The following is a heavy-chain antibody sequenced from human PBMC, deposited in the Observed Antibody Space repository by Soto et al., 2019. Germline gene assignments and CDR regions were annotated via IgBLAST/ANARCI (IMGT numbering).Heavy chain of an antibody. V-gene: IGHV5-10-1*01. D-gene: IGHD3-10*01. CDR1: GYSFTSYW. J-gene: IGHJ6*02. Sequence: GESLKISCKGSGYSFTSYWISWVGQSPGKGLEWMGRIDPSDSYTNYRPSFQGHVTISADKSISTAYLQWSSLKASDTAMYYCARHLGSGSHYSPKSSYGMDVWGQGTTVTVSS. CDR2: IDPSDSYT. CDR3: ARHLGSGSHYSPKSSYGMDV.